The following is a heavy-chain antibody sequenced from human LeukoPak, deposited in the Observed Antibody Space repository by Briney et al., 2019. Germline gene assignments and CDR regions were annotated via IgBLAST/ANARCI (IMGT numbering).Heavy chain of an antibody. J-gene: IGHJ4*02. CDR3: ARTRDSSGCFDF. Sequence: GGSLRLSCSASGFTFNTYSMNWVRQAPGKWLEWLSSISTGSTYIFYGDSVKGRFTISRDNADNSLYLQMNSLRAEDTAVYYCARTRDSSGCFDFWGQGTLVTVSS. D-gene: IGHD6-19*01. CDR2: ISTGSTYI. V-gene: IGHV3-21*01. CDR1: GFTFNTYS.